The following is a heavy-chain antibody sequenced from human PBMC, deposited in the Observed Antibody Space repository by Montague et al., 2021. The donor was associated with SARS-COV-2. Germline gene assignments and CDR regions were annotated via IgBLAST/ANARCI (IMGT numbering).Heavy chain of an antibody. J-gene: IGHJ5*02. V-gene: IGHV4-34*01. CDR2: INHSGST. CDR3: ARGADYDFWSGFLRYKGFDP. Sequence: SETLSLTCAVYGGSLSGYYWAWIRQTPAKGLEWIGEINHSGSTNYNPSLKSRLAISVDTSKKQFSLKLNSMTAAGTAVYYCARGADYDFWSGFLRYKGFDPWGLGTPVTVSS. CDR1: GGSLSGYY. D-gene: IGHD3-3*01.